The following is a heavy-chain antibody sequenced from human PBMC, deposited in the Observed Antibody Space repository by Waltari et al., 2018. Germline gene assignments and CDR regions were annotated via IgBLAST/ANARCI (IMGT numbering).Heavy chain of an antibody. Sequence: QVQLQESGPGLVKPSQTLSLTCTVSGGSISSGGYYWSWIRQHPGKGLEWIGYIYHSGSTYYNPSLKSRVTISVDRSKNQFSLKLSSVTAADTAVYYCARRIRDSSGYFSVEGLWYSDLWGRGTLVTVSS. CDR2: IYHSGST. V-gene: IGHV4-31*03. J-gene: IGHJ2*01. D-gene: IGHD3-22*01. CDR3: ARRIRDSSGYFSVEGLWYSDL. CDR1: GGSISSGGYY.